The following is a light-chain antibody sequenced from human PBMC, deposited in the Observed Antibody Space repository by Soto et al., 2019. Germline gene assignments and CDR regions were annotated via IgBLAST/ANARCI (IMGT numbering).Light chain of an antibody. CDR3: QQYNSYWT. CDR1: QRISIN. V-gene: IGKV3-15*01. CDR2: GAS. J-gene: IGKJ1*01. Sequence: EIVMTQSPATLSVSPGERATLSCRASQRISINLAWYQQKAGQAPRLLIYGASTRATGIPARFSGSGSETECTLTISSLQSEDFAVYYCQQYNSYWTFGQGTKVEIK.